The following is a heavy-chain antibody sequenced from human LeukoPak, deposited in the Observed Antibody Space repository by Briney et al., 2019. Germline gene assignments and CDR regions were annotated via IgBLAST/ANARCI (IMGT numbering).Heavy chain of an antibody. CDR2: IYYSGST. V-gene: IGHV4-59*01. D-gene: IGHD5-12*01. J-gene: IGHJ6*03. CDR3: ARTTEGYAGGPGYSYYYYMDV. CDR1: GGSISSYY. Sequence: PSETLSLTCTVSGGSISSYYWSWIRQPPGKGLEWIGYIYYSGSTNYKPSLKSRVTISVDTSKNQVSLKLRSVTAADTAVYYCARTTEGYAGGPGYSYYYYMDVWGKGTTVTISS.